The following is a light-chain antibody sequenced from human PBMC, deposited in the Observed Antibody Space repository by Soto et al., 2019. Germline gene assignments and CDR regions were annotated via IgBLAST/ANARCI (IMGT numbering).Light chain of an antibody. CDR2: AAS. CDR3: QQFSDWPPLT. V-gene: IGKV3-15*01. Sequence: EIVMTQSPPILSVSPGERATLSCWASQGIGSNLAWYQQKPGQAPRLLIYAASTRAAGIPARFSGSGSGTEFTLTISSLQSEDFAVYYCQQFSDWPPLTFGGGTKVEIK. J-gene: IGKJ4*01. CDR1: QGIGSN.